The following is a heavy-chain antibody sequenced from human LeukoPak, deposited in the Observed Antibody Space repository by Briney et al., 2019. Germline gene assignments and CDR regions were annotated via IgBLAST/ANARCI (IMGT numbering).Heavy chain of an antibody. CDR2: IYPGDSDT. Sequence: GESLKISXKGSGYSFTSYWIGWVRQMPGKGLEWMGIIYPGDSDTTYSPSFQGQVTISADKSICTAYLQWSSLKASDTAMYYCARLLGVYYDFWEWFDPWGQGTLVTVSS. D-gene: IGHD3-3*01. J-gene: IGHJ5*02. CDR3: ARLLGVYYDFWEWFDP. V-gene: IGHV5-51*01. CDR1: GYSFTSYW.